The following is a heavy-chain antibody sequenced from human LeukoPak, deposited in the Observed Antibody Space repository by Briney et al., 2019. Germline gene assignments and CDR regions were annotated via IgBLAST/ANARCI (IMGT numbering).Heavy chain of an antibody. CDR1: GGSISSGGYY. Sequence: SETLSLTCTVSGGSISSGGYYWSWIRQHPGKGLEWIGYIYYSGSTYYNPSLKSRVTISVDTSKNQFSLKLSSVTAADTAVYYCARAGRIGYCSSTSCRDAFDIWGQGTMVTVSS. CDR2: IYYSGST. D-gene: IGHD2-2*01. V-gene: IGHV4-31*03. CDR3: ARAGRIGYCSSTSCRDAFDI. J-gene: IGHJ3*02.